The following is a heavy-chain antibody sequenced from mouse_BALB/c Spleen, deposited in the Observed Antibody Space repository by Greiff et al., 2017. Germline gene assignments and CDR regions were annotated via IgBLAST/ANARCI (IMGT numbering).Heavy chain of an antibody. J-gene: IGHJ4*01. D-gene: IGHD1-1*01. CDR2: INPYNDGT. CDR1: GYTFTSYV. CDR3: ARTTVVATPYAMDY. Sequence: SGPELVKPGASVKMSCKASGYTFTSYVMHWVKQKPGQGLEWIGYINPYNDGTKYNEKFKGKATLTSDKSSSTAYMELSSLTSEDSAVYYCARTTVVATPYAMDYWGQGTSVTVSS. V-gene: IGHV1-14*01.